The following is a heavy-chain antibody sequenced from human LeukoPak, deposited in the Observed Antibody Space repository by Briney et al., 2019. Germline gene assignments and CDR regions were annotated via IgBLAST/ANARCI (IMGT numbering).Heavy chain of an antibody. Sequence: GGSLRLSCAASGFTVSSNYMSWVCQAPGKGLEWASVIYSGGSTYYADSVKGRFTISRDNSKNTLYLQMNSLRAEDTAVYYCARELVVPAAIRPNYYYYYMDVWGKGTTVTVSS. V-gene: IGHV3-66*02. CDR1: GFTVSSNY. CDR3: ARELVVPAAIRPNYYYYYMDV. D-gene: IGHD2-2*02. J-gene: IGHJ6*03. CDR2: IYSGGST.